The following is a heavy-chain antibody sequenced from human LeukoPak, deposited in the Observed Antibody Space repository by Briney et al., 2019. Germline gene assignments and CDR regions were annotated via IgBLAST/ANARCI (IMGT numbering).Heavy chain of an antibody. Sequence: GGSLRLSCAASGFMFSSSEMTWVRQGPEMGLEWVSYISSSGSTIYYADSVKGRFTISRDNAKDSLYLQMNSLRAEDTAVYYCARAQRYARELLHNYYFDYWGQGTLVSVSS. J-gene: IGHJ4*02. CDR3: ARAQRYARELLHNYYFDY. V-gene: IGHV3-48*03. D-gene: IGHD3-10*01. CDR1: GFMFSSSE. CDR2: ISSSGSTI.